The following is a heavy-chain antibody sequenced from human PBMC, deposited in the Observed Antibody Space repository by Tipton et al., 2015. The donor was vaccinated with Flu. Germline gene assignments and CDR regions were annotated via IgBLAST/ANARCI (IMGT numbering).Heavy chain of an antibody. CDR3: ARRDYSNYVSEPKNWFDP. Sequence: GLVKPSETLSLTCNVSGGSISSSSDYWGWIRQPPGKGLEWIGNIFHSGNAYHNPSLKSRVTISVDTSKNHFSLKLTSVTAADTAVYYCARRDYSNYVSEPKNWFDPWGQGTLVTVSS. D-gene: IGHD4-11*01. J-gene: IGHJ5*02. CDR1: GGSISSSSDY. V-gene: IGHV4-39*07. CDR2: IFHSGNA.